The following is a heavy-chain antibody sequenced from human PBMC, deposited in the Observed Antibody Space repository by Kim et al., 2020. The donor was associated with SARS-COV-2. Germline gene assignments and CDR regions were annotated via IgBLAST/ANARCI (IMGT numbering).Heavy chain of an antibody. D-gene: IGHD2-2*01. CDR2: ANSIGNT. CDR3: ARHLRGTSCWFGDFYY. CDR1: GGSLSSSSYY. V-gene: IGHV4-39*01. J-gene: IGHJ6*01. Sequence: SETLSLTCTVSGGSLSSSSYYWVWIRQPPGLGLEWIGTANSIGNTNYNPSLKSRVTISLDKSKNQFTLKLGSVTAADATVYYCARHLRGTSCWFGDFYY.